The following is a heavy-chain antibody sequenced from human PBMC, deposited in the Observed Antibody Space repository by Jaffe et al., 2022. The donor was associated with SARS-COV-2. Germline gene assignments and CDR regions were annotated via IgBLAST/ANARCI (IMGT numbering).Heavy chain of an antibody. CDR2: VSGSSTYI. Sequence: EVLLVESGGGLVKPGGSLRLSCAASGFTFSNFEMNWVRQAPGKGLEWVSSVSGSSTYINYADSMKGRITISRDNAKNSLYLQMNSLRAEDTAVYYCARDQPKQLHQPYYAMDVWGQGTTVTVSS. CDR3: ARDQPKQLHQPYYAMDV. J-gene: IGHJ6*02. V-gene: IGHV3-21*02. CDR1: GFTFSNFE. D-gene: IGHD6-6*01.